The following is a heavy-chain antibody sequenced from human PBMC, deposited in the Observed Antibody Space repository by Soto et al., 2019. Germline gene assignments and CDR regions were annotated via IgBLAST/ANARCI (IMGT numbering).Heavy chain of an antibody. Sequence: SETLSLTCAVYGGSFSGYYWSWIRQPPGKGLEWIGEINHSGSTNYNPSLKSRVTISVDTSKNQFSLKLSSVTAADTAVYYCARVVIVVVITTYYYYYGMDVWGQGTTVTVSS. CDR3: ARVVIVVVITTYYYYYGMDV. CDR2: INHSGST. D-gene: IGHD3-22*01. CDR1: GGSFSGYY. J-gene: IGHJ6*02. V-gene: IGHV4-34*01.